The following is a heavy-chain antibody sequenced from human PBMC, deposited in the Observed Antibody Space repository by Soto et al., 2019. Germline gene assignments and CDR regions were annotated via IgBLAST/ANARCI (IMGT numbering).Heavy chain of an antibody. CDR3: AKSPGGGGTCTSWFDP. D-gene: IGHD2-15*01. V-gene: IGHV3-23*01. CDR1: GFTFSSYA. J-gene: IGHJ5*02. Sequence: GGSLRLSCAASGFTFSSYAMSWVRQAPGKGLEWVSGITGSGGSTYYADSVKGRFTISRDNSKNTLYLQMNSLRAEDTAVYYCAKSPGGGGTCTSWFDPWGQGALVTVSS. CDR2: ITGSGGST.